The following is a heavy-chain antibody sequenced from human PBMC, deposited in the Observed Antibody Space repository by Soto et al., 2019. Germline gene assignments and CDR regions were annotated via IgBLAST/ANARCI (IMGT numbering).Heavy chain of an antibody. V-gene: IGHV3-7*05. CDR2: INRDGSKK. Sequence: EVQLEESGGDLVQPGGSLRLSCAASGFTLSAYWMTWVRQAPGKGLEWVANINRDGSKKSYLDSVRGRFTISKDNVGNSLYLQMDSLRADDTALYYCARDVSPGSSSLCLYAFDIWGQGTMVTVSS. CDR3: ARDVSPGSSSLCLYAFDI. CDR1: GFTLSAYW. D-gene: IGHD6-13*01. J-gene: IGHJ3*02.